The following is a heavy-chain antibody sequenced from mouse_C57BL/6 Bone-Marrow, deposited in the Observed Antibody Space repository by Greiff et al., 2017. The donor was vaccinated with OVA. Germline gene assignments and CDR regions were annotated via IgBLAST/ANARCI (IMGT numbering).Heavy chain of an antibody. Sequence: QVQLKESGPGLVAPSQSLSITCTVSGISLTSYGVDWVRQPPGKGLEWLGVIWGGGSTNYNSALMSRLSISKDNSKSQVFLKMNSLQTDDTAMYYCAKRLLRGYAMDYWGQGTSVTVSS. CDR3: AKRLLRGYAMDY. J-gene: IGHJ4*01. D-gene: IGHD2-3*01. V-gene: IGHV2-9*01. CDR2: IWGGGST. CDR1: GISLTSYG.